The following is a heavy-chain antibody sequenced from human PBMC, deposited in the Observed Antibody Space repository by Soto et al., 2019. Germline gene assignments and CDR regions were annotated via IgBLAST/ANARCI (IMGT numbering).Heavy chain of an antibody. Sequence: PSETLSLTCTVSGGSTSSYYWSWIRQPPGKGLEWIGYIYYSGTTNYNPSLKSRVTISVDTSKNQFSLKLSSVTAADTAVYYCARYTGRYSYDWFDPWGPGTLVTVSS. J-gene: IGHJ5*02. CDR3: ARYTGRYSYDWFDP. V-gene: IGHV4-59*01. CDR2: IYYSGTT. CDR1: GGSTSSYY. D-gene: IGHD1-26*01.